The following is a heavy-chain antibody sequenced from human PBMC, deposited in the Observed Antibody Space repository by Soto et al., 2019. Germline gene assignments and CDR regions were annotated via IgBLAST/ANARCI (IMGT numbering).Heavy chain of an antibody. CDR3: AKGFKGNGWSHFDY. CDR1: GFTFSSYA. CDR2: ISGSGGSR. V-gene: IGHV3-23*01. D-gene: IGHD6-19*01. J-gene: IGHJ4*02. Sequence: PGGSLRLSCAASGFTFSSYAMSWVRQAPGKGLEWVSAISGSGGSRHYADSVRGRFTISRDNSKSTLYLQMNSLRVEDTAVYYCAKGFKGNGWSHFDYWGQGILVTVSS.